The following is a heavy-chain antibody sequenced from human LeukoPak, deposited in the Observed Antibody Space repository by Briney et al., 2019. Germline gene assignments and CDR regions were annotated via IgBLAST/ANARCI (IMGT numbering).Heavy chain of an antibody. CDR1: GFTFSSYA. CDR3: ARHSSGWYGDGFDI. D-gene: IGHD6-19*01. CDR2: ISGSAGST. J-gene: IGHJ3*02. Sequence: GGSLRLSCAASGFTFSSYAMSWVRQAPGKGLKWVLAISGSAGSTNYADSVKGRFTISRDNSKNTVYLQMNSLRAEDTAVYYCARHSSGWYGDGFDIWGQGSMVTVSS. V-gene: IGHV3-23*01.